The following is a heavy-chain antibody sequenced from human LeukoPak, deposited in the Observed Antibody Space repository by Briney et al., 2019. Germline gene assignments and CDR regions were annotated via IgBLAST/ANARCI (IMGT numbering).Heavy chain of an antibody. Sequence: GGSLRLSCAASGFTFSSYSMNWVRQAPGKGLEWVSLISGDGGSTYYADSVKGRFTISRDNSKNSLYLQMNSLRTLSTAFYSCTKDHPCTAMVDYYFDYWGQGTLVTVSS. V-gene: IGHV3-43*02. CDR2: ISGDGGST. CDR3: TKDHPCTAMVDYYFDY. J-gene: IGHJ4*02. CDR1: GFTFSSYS. D-gene: IGHD5-18*01.